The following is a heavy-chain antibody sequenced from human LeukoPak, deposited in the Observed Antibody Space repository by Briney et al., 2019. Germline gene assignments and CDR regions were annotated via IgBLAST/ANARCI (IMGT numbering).Heavy chain of an antibody. D-gene: IGHD6-13*01. Sequence: PGGSLRLSCAASGFTFSSYSMNWVRQAPGKGLEWVSSISSSSSYIYYADSVKGRFTISRDNAKNSLYLQMNSLRAEDTAVYYRARVQYSSSWPFDYWGQGTLVTVSS. CDR3: ARVQYSSSWPFDY. V-gene: IGHV3-21*01. J-gene: IGHJ4*02. CDR2: ISSSSSYI. CDR1: GFTFSSYS.